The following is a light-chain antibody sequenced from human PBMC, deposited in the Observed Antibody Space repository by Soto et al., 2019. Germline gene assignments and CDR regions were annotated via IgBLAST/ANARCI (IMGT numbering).Light chain of an antibody. CDR1: SSDVGGYNY. CDR2: EVS. V-gene: IGLV2-14*01. Sequence: QSALTQPASVSGSPGQSIAISCTGTSSDVGGYNYVSWYQQHPGKAPKLMLYEVSDRPSGVSSSFSGSKSGSTASLTISGLQSEDEGDYYCCSPTTTSTLVFGTGTKLTVL. J-gene: IGLJ1*01. CDR3: CSPTTTSTLV.